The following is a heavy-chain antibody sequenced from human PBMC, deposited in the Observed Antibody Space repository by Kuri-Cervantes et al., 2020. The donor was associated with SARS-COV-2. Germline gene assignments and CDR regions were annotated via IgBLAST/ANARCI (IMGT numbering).Heavy chain of an antibody. Sequence: ESLKISCTVSGGSISSQSYYWGWIRQPPGKGLEWIGSIYYSGSTYYNPSLKSRVTISVDTSKNQFSLKLSSVTAADTAMYFCARGNGAVATSGYWYFDLWGRGTLVTVSS. D-gene: IGHD6-19*01. J-gene: IGHJ2*01. CDR1: GGSISSQSYY. V-gene: IGHV4-39*07. CDR2: IYYSGST. CDR3: ARGNGAVATSGYWYFDL.